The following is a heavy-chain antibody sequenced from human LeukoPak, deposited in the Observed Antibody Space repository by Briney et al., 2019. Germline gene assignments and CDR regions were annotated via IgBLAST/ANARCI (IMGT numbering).Heavy chain of an antibody. CDR2: ISNSGSTI. CDR3: AKKIGGIYVFDI. V-gene: IGHV3-48*03. Sequence: PGGSLTLSCAASGFIFSSYEMNWVRQAPGKGLEWVSYISNSGSTIYYADSVKGRFTISRDNAKNSLYLQMNSLRAEDTAVYYCAKKIGGIYVFDIWGQGTMVTVSS. CDR1: GFIFSSYE. J-gene: IGHJ3*02. D-gene: IGHD1-26*01.